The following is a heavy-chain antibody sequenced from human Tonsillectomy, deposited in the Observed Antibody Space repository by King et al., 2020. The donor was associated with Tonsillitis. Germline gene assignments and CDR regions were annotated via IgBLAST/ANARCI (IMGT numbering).Heavy chain of an antibody. D-gene: IGHD1-26*01. CDR2: IWYNGSNK. J-gene: IGHJ6*03. CDR1: GFTFSSYG. CDR3: ARDGPNYYYMDV. Sequence: VQLVESGGGVVQPGRSLRLSCAASGFTFSSYGMHWVRQAPGQGLEWVAVIWYNGSNKYYVDSVKGRLTTSRDNSKNTLYLQMNSLRAEDTAVYYCARDGPNYYYMDVWGTGTTVTVSS. V-gene: IGHV3-33*08.